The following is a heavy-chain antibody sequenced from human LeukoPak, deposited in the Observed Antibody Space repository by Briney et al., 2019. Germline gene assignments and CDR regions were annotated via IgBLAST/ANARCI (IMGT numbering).Heavy chain of an antibody. CDR1: GFTFSIYG. Sequence: PGGSLRLSCAASGFTFSIYGMHWVRQAPGKGLEWVAVISYDGSDKYYADSVKGRFTISRDNAKNSLYLQMNSLRAEDTAVYYCTRDYSSSSGRAFDIWGQGTMVTVSS. V-gene: IGHV3-30*03. CDR2: ISYDGSDK. D-gene: IGHD6-6*01. CDR3: TRDYSSSSGRAFDI. J-gene: IGHJ3*02.